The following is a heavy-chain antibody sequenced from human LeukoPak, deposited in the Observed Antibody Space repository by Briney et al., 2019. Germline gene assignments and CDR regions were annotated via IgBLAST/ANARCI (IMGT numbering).Heavy chain of an antibody. D-gene: IGHD2-15*01. CDR3: AKNYCSGGSCSNIDY. CDR2: ISGSGGST. V-gene: IGHV3-23*01. CDR1: EFIFSSYA. J-gene: IGHJ4*02. Sequence: QAGGSLRLSCAASEFIFSSYAMTWVRQAPGKGLEWVSAISGSGGSTYYADSVKGRFTISRDNSKNTLYLQMNSLRAEDTAVYYCAKNYCSGGSCSNIDYWGQGTLVTVSS.